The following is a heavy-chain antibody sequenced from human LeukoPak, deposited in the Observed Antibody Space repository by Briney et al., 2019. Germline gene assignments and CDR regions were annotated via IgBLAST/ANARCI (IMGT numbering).Heavy chain of an antibody. CDR2: IYPGDSDD. D-gene: IGHD6-13*01. CDR1: GYTFITYW. Sequence: GESLKISCKGSGYTFITYWIGWVRQVPGKGLEWMGIIYPGDSDDRYSPSFQGQVTISVEKSISTAYLQWSSLKASDTAMYYCARVGPKAAAAQGAFDIWGQGTRVTVSS. CDR3: ARVGPKAAAAQGAFDI. V-gene: IGHV5-51*01. J-gene: IGHJ3*02.